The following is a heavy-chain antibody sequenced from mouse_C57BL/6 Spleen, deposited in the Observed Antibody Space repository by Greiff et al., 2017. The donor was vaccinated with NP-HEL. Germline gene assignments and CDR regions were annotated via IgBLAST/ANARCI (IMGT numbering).Heavy chain of an antibody. J-gene: IGHJ4*01. V-gene: IGHV1-81*01. Sequence: VQLQQSGAELARPGASVKLSCKASGYTFTSYGISWVKQRTGQGLEWIGEIYPRSGNTYYNEKFKGKATPTADKSSSTAYMALRSLTSADSAVYFCARWAWDGDYAMDYWGQGTSVTVSS. CDR3: ARWAWDGDYAMDY. CDR2: IYPRSGNT. CDR1: GYTFTSYG. D-gene: IGHD4-1*01.